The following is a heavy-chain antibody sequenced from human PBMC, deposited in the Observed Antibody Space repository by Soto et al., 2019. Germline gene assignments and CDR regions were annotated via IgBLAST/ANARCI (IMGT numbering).Heavy chain of an antibody. J-gene: IGHJ4*02. Sequence: SETLSLTCTVSGGSISSSSYYWGWIRQPPGKGLEWIGSIYYSGSTYYNPSLKSRVTISVDTSKNQFSLKLSSVTAADTAVYYCARRGSGWYLDYGGQGTLVT. V-gene: IGHV4-39*01. D-gene: IGHD6-19*01. CDR1: GGSISSSSYY. CDR2: IYYSGST. CDR3: ARRGSGWYLDY.